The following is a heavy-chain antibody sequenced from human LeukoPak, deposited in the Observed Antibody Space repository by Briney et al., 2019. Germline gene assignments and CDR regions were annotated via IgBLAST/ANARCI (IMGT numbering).Heavy chain of an antibody. CDR1: GGTFSRYA. Sequence: ASVKVSCKASGGTFSRYAISWVRQAPGQGLEWMGGIIPIFGTANYAQKFQGRVTITADESTSTAYMEVSSLRPEDTAVYYCARAYSGYDFFDYWGQGILVTVSS. CDR2: IIPIFGTA. D-gene: IGHD5-12*01. V-gene: IGHV1-69*01. J-gene: IGHJ4*02. CDR3: ARAYSGYDFFDY.